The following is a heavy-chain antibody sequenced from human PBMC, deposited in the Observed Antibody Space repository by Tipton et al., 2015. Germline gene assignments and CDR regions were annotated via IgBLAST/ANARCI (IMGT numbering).Heavy chain of an antibody. J-gene: IGHJ4*02. CDR3: ARVRFSSSGWPYYFDY. Sequence: RSLRLSCAASGFTFSSYGMHWVRQAPGKGLEWVALILHDGSNKYYADSVKGRFTVSRDNAKNSLYLQMNSLRAEDTAVYYCARVRFSSSGWPYYFDYWGRGTLVTVSS. CDR2: ILHDGSNK. CDR1: GFTFSSYG. D-gene: IGHD6-25*01. V-gene: IGHV3-30*03.